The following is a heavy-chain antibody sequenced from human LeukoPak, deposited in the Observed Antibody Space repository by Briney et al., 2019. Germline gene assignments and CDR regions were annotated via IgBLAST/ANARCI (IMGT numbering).Heavy chain of an antibody. J-gene: IGHJ1*01. CDR1: GFTFSSYW. D-gene: IGHD1-26*01. CDR2: IKKDGSEK. Sequence: GGSLRLSCAASGFTFSSYWMSWVRQAPGKGLEWVANIKKDGSEKYYVDSVKGRFTISRDNAKTSLYLQMNSLRAEDTAVYYCAREGKWALQYFQHWGQGTLVTVSS. V-gene: IGHV3-7*01. CDR3: AREGKWALQYFQH.